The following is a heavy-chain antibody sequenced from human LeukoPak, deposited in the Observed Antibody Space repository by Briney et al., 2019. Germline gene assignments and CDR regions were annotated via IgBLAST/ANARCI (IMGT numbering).Heavy chain of an antibody. CDR1: GGSISSYY. V-gene: IGHV4-59*01. Sequence: SETLSLTCIVSGGSISSYYWSWIRQPPGKGLEWIGYIYYSGSTNYNPSLKSRVTISVDTSKNQFSLKLSSATAADTAVYYCARLFSSSGWPIDYWGQGTLVTVSS. CDR3: ARLFSSSGWPIDY. CDR2: IYYSGST. J-gene: IGHJ4*02. D-gene: IGHD6-19*01.